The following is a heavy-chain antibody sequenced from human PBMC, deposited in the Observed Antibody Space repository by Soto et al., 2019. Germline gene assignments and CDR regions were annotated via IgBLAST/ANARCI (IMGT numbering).Heavy chain of an antibody. CDR2: IQSGGPT. D-gene: IGHD2-15*01. CDR3: ARDDVLCHGGPNNGERLYV. Sequence: GGALRLSCAASGFTVSSKYMIWGRQAPGKGLEWVSLIQSGGPTYYAGSVKGRFTSSRDSSENTVHLQMDSLKPDDPAAYYSARDDVLCHGGPNNGERLYVCSQGTAVTASS. V-gene: IGHV3-66*01. CDR1: GFTVSSKY. J-gene: IGHJ6*02.